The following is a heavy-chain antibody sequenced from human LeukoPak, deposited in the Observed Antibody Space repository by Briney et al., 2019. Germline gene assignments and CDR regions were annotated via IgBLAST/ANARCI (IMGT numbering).Heavy chain of an antibody. D-gene: IGHD4-17*01. V-gene: IGHV4-59*02. CDR2: ISDSGST. J-gene: IGHJ5*02. CDR3: ARVFRGAVTSNWFDP. CDR1: GGSVNGYY. Sequence: SETLSLTCTVSGGSVNGYYWTWIRQPPGKGLEWIGYISDSGSTNHNPSLKSRVSMSVGSSNTDFSLRLNSVTAADTAVYYCARVFRGAVTSNWFDPWGQGTLVTVSS.